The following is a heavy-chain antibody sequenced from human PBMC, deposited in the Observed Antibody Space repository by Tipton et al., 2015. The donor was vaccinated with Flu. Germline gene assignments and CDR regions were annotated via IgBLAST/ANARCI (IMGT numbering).Heavy chain of an antibody. CDR2: ISSNGRIT. J-gene: IGHJ5*02. V-gene: IGHV3-11*01. D-gene: IGHD3-10*01. Sequence: SLRLSCAASGFIFSDYYMSWMRQTPGKGPQWVSYISSNGRITYYVESVRGRFTISRDNAKNSIYLQMDSLRTDDTAIYFCARDTVPGLLWFGESSPLDHWGQGTLVTVSS. CDR3: ARDTVPGLLWFGESSPLDH. CDR1: GFIFSDYY.